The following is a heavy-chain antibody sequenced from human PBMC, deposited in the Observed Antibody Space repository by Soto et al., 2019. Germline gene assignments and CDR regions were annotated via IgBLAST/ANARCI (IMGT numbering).Heavy chain of an antibody. Sequence: EVQLLESGGGLVQPGGSLRLSCAASGFTFSNYAMSWVRQAPGKGLAWVSGISDSGGRTNYADSVKGRFTISRDNSKNTLHVQMSSLRAEDTAVYYCVIARQRCSLYNCDTADYWCQGNLVSVSS. V-gene: IGHV3-23*01. D-gene: IGHD1-20*01. J-gene: IGHJ4*02. CDR3: VIARQRCSLYNCDTADY. CDR2: ISDSGGRT. CDR1: GFTFSNYA.